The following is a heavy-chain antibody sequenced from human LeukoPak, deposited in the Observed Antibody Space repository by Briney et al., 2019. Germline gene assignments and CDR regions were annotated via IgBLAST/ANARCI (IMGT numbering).Heavy chain of an antibody. Sequence: GGSLRLPCAASGFTFSNAWMNWVRQAPGKGLEWVGRIKSSTNGGTTDYAAPVKGRFTISRDDSENTLYLQMNSLKTEDTAVYYCTTSSRGVAFDIWGQGTMVTVSS. CDR2: IKSSTNGGTT. V-gene: IGHV3-15*01. CDR3: TTSSRGVAFDI. J-gene: IGHJ3*02. CDR1: GFTFSNAW. D-gene: IGHD3-10*01.